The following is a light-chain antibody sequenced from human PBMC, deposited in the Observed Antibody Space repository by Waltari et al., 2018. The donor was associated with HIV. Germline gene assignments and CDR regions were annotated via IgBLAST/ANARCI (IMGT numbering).Light chain of an antibody. CDR2: QDS. J-gene: IGLJ1*01. CDR3: QAWDSNTFV. V-gene: IGLV3-1*01. Sequence: DLSQPASVSVSPGQTATVTCSGDNLGNRFVCWYRQKSGQSPELLIYQDSRRPSGISDRFSGSTSGNKATLTIRGTQSIGEGDYYCQAWDSNTFVFGSGTRVTVL. CDR1: NLGNRF.